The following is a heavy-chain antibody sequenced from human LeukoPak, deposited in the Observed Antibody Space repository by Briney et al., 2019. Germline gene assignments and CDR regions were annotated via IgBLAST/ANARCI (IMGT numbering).Heavy chain of an antibody. D-gene: IGHD6-19*01. V-gene: IGHV4-4*02. CDR2: IYHSGST. CDR1: GGSIGSSNW. J-gene: IGHJ5*02. Sequence: SETLSLTCAVSGGSIGSSNWWSWVRQPPGKGLEWIGEIYHSGSTNYNSSLKSRVTISVDKSKNQFSLKLSSVTAADTAVYYCARGGTTVAGTFWFDPWGQGTLVTVSS. CDR3: ARGGTTVAGTFWFDP.